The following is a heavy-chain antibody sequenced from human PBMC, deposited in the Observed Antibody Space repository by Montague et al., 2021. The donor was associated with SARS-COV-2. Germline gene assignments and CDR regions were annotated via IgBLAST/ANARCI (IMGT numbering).Heavy chain of an antibody. D-gene: IGHD3-16*02. CDR1: GFTFSNYD. J-gene: IGHJ3*02. V-gene: IGHV3-48*03. CDR2: ISPSAYTT. CDR3: TRDYRSIVGDGLDI. Sequence: SLRLPCAASGFTFSNYDMNWVRQAPGKGLEWISSISPSAYTTSYAGSVTGRFTISRDNGKNSLYLQMNSLRVEDTAVYYCTRDYRSIVGDGLDIWGQGTKVTVSS.